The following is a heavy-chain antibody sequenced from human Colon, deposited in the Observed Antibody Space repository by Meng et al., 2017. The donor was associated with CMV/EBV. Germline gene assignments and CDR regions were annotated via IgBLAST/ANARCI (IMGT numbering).Heavy chain of an antibody. V-gene: IGHV5-51*01. D-gene: IGHD3-3*01. Sequence: GYSFTRYWSGWVRQMPEKGLEWMGAINPGDSDSRYSPSFQGHVTISVDKSITTAYLHWSTLRASDTATYYCARHGLGSRFLQWASPWGQGTLVTVSS. CDR2: INPGDSDS. CDR3: ARHGLGSRFLQWASP. J-gene: IGHJ5*02. CDR1: GYSFTRYW.